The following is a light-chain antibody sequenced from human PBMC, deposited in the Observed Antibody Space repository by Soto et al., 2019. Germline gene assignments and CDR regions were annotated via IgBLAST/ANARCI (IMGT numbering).Light chain of an antibody. CDR1: QSVHSNF. J-gene: IGKJ5*01. V-gene: IGKV3-20*01. CDR2: GAS. CDR3: QLYGISPH. Sequence: EIVLAQSPGTLSLSPGERATLSCRASQSVHSNFLAWYQHKPGQAPRLLIYGASSRATGIPDRFSGSVSGRDFTLTISRLEPEDFAVYYCQLYGISPHFGQGTRLEIK.